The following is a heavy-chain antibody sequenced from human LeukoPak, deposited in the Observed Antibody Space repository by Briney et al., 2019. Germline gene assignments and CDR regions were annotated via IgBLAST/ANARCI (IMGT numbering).Heavy chain of an antibody. V-gene: IGHV4-34*01. D-gene: IGHD3-10*01. CDR2: INHSGST. CDR1: GGSFSGYY. J-gene: IGHJ5*02. Sequence: SETLSLTCAVYGGSFSGYYWSWIRQPPGKGLEWIGEINHSGSTNYNPSLKSRVTISVDTSKNQFSLKLSSVTAADTAVYYCARGVVRYYYGSGSYWFDPWGQGTLVTVSS. CDR3: ARGVVRYYYGSGSYWFDP.